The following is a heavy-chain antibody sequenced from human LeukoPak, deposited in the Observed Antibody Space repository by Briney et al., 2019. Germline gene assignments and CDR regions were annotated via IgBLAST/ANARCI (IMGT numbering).Heavy chain of an antibody. V-gene: IGHV3-30*04. CDR1: GFTFSSYA. CDR2: ISYDGSNK. D-gene: IGHD3-10*01. CDR3: AKDPLALLWFGELPDY. Sequence: GGSLRLSCAASGFTFSSYAMHWVRQAPGKGLEWVAVISYDGSNKYYADSVKGRFTISRDNSKNTLYLQMNSLRAEDTAVYYCAKDPLALLWFGELPDYWGQGTLVTVSS. J-gene: IGHJ4*02.